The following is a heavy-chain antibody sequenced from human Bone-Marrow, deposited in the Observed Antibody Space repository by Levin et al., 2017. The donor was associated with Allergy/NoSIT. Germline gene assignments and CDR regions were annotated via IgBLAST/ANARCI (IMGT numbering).Heavy chain of an antibody. CDR3: AKGSVRSTSCYDYYFDY. Sequence: SGGSLRLSCAASGFTFSSYAMSWVRQAPGKGLEWVSAISGSGGSTYYADSVKGRFTISRDNSKNTLYLQMNSLRAEDTAVYYCAKGSVRSTSCYDYYFDYWGQGTLVTVSS. V-gene: IGHV3-23*01. J-gene: IGHJ4*02. D-gene: IGHD2-2*01. CDR1: GFTFSSYA. CDR2: ISGSGGST.